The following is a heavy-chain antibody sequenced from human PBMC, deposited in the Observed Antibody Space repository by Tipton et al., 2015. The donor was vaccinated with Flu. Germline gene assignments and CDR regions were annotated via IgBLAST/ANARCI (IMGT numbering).Heavy chain of an antibody. CDR3: ARDKKMDGDYYHYYGMDV. D-gene: IGHD2-2*03. CDR2: IYYTGST. CDR1: GGSLSSYF. Sequence: TLSLTCTVSGGSLSSYFWSWIRQPPGKGLEWIGYIYYTGSTNYNPSLKSRATISLDTSKNQFSLRLSSVTAADTAVYYCARDKKMDGDYYHYYGMDVWGQGTTITVSS. J-gene: IGHJ6*02. V-gene: IGHV4-59*01.